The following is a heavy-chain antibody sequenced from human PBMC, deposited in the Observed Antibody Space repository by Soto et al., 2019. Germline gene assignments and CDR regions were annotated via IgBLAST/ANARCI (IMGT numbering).Heavy chain of an antibody. CDR3: ASPTREWLPPARDYYYGMDV. V-gene: IGHV1-69*06. CDR2: SIPIFGTA. D-gene: IGHD3-3*01. CDR1: GGTFSSYA. Sequence: QVQLLQSGAEVKKPGSSVTVSCKASGGTFSSYAISWVRQAPGQGLEWMGGSIPIFGTANYAQKFQGRVTITADKSTITAYMELSSLRSEDTAVYYCASPTREWLPPARDYYYGMDVWGQGTTVTVSS. J-gene: IGHJ6*02.